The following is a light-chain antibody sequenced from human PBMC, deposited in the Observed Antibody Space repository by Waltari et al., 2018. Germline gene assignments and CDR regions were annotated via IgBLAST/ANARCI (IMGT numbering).Light chain of an antibody. V-gene: IGLV1-47*01. CDR1: RSNIGSNY. Sequence: QSLLTQPPSASGTPGQRVTITCSGSRSNIGSNYVFWYQQLPGTAPKLPIYTNDQRPSGFPDRFSASKSGTSASLTISGLRSEDEADYYCAAWDDKLRGRGVFGGGTKLTVL. CDR3: AAWDDKLRGRGV. J-gene: IGLJ3*02. CDR2: TND.